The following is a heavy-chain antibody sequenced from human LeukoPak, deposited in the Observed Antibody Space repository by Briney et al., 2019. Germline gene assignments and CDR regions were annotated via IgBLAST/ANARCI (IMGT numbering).Heavy chain of an antibody. J-gene: IGHJ6*02. CDR3: ARGRTSSLYYYGMDV. D-gene: IGHD3-16*01. V-gene: IGHV4-59*12. CDR1: GGSISSYY. Sequence: SETLSLTCTVSGGSISSYYWSWIRQPPGKGLEWIGSIYYSGSTYYNPSLKSRVTISVDTSKNQFSLKLSSVTAADTAVYYCARGRTSSLYYYGMDVWGQGTTVTVSS. CDR2: IYYSGST.